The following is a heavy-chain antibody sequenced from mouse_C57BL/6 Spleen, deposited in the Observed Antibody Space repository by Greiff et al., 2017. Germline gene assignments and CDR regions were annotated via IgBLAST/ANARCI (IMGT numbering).Heavy chain of an antibody. CDR1: GFNIKDDY. CDR2: IDPENGDT. Sequence: EVHLVESGAELVRPGASVKLSCTASGFNIKDDYMHWLKQRPEQGLEWIGWIDPENGDTEYASKFQGKATITADTSSNTAYLQLSSLTSEDTAVYYCTCRQLRLQEDYGGQGTSVTVSS. D-gene: IGHD3-2*02. CDR3: TCRQLRLQEDY. J-gene: IGHJ4*01. V-gene: IGHV14-4*01.